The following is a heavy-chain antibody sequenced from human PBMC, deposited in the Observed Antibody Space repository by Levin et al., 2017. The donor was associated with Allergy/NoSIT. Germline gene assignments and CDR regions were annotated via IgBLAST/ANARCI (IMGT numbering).Heavy chain of an antibody. CDR2: IYYTAKT. V-gene: IGHV4-39*01. CDR3: ARQYVSSAYCSGSSCHGTYFEY. CDR1: DASFSSSSYY. D-gene: IGHD2-15*01. J-gene: IGHJ4*02. Sequence: SETLSLTCTVSDASFSSSSYYWGWIRQSPGKGLEWIGSIYYTAKTFYNPSLKNRVSISADLSNNQFSLRLSSVTAAATAVYYCARQYVSSAYCSGSSCHGTYFEYWGQGIRVTVSS.